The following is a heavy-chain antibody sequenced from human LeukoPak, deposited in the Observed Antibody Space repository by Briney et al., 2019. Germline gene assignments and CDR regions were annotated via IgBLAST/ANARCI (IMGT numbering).Heavy chain of an antibody. Sequence: GGPLRLSCAASGFTFSSYWMSWVRQAPGKGLDWVANIKQDGSEKYYVDSVKGRFTISRDNAKNSLYLQMNSLRAEDTAVYYCARYVVQDAFDIWGQGTMVTVSS. CDR3: ARYVVQDAFDI. CDR2: IKQDGSEK. D-gene: IGHD2-2*01. CDR1: GFTFSSYW. J-gene: IGHJ3*02. V-gene: IGHV3-7*01.